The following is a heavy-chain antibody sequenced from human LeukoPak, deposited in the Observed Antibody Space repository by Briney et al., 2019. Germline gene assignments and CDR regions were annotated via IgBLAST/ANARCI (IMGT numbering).Heavy chain of an antibody. D-gene: IGHD6-6*01. Sequence: GGSLRLSCAASGFTFSSYWMHRVRQAPGKGLVWVSRINTDGSSTTYADSVKGRFTISRDNAKNTLYLQMNSLSAEDTTVYYCARGYSSSYRIDYWGQGTLVTVSS. CDR1: GFTFSSYW. CDR2: INTDGSST. J-gene: IGHJ4*02. CDR3: ARGYSSSYRIDY. V-gene: IGHV3-74*01.